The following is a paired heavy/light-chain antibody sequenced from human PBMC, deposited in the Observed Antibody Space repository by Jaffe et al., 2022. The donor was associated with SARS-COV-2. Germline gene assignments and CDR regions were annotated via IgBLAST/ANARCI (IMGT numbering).Light chain of an antibody. CDR3: NSRDSSGNPVV. CDR2: GEN. J-gene: IGLJ2*01. Sequence: SSELTQDPAVSVALGQTVRITCQGDSLRSFYASWFQQKPGQAPLLVIYGENNRPSGIPDRFSGSSSGNTASLTITGAQAEDEADYYCNSRDSSGNPVVFGGGTKLTVL. CDR1: SLRSFY. V-gene: IGLV3-19*01.
Heavy chain of an antibody. Sequence: QVQLVQSGSELKEPGASVQVSCKASGYAFTTYAMNWVRQAPGQGLEWMGWINTNTGRPTYAQGFTGRFVFSLDTSVSTAYLQISSLEAEDTAVYYCARDHAVIAVAGIFDYWGQGTLVTVSS. CDR1: GYAFTTYA. V-gene: IGHV7-4-1*02. CDR2: INTNTGRP. CDR3: ARDHAVIAVAGIFDY. J-gene: IGHJ4*02. D-gene: IGHD6-19*01.